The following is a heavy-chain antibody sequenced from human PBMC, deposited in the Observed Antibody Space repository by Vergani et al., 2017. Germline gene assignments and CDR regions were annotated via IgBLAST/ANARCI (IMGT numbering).Heavy chain of an antibody. CDR1: GGSISSGGYY. J-gene: IGHJ4*02. V-gene: IGHV4-31*03. D-gene: IGHD6-6*01. CDR3: ARGNKQLVSPGLLFDY. CDR2: IYYSGST. Sequence: QVQLQESGPGLVKPSQTLSLTCTVSGGSISSGGYYLSWIRQHPGKGLEWIGYIYYSGSTYYNPSLKSRVTISVDTSKNQFSLKLSSVTAADTAVYYCARGNKQLVSPGLLFDYWGQGTLVTVSS.